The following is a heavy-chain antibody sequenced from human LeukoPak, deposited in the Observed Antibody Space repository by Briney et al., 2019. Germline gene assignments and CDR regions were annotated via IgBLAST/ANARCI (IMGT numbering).Heavy chain of an antibody. Sequence: GGSLRLSCAASGFIFSRYAMSWLRQAPGKGLECVSAISGDGINTYYADSVRGRFTISKDISKSTLYLQMSSLRAEDTALYYCARALDSSGFYPYSFDYWGQGTLVTVSS. J-gene: IGHJ4*02. D-gene: IGHD3-22*01. CDR3: ARALDSSGFYPYSFDY. V-gene: IGHV3-23*01. CDR1: GFIFSRYA. CDR2: ISGDGINT.